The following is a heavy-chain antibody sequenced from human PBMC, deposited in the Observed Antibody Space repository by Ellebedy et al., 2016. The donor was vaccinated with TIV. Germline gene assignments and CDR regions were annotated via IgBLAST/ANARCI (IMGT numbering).Heavy chain of an antibody. D-gene: IGHD1-26*01. CDR3: AKDSGSYPD. V-gene: IGHV3-23*01. Sequence: GESLKISCAASGFIFSDHYMDWVRQAPGKGLEWVSAISGSGGSTYYADSVKGRFTISRDNSKNTLYLQMNSLRAEDTAVYYCAKDSGSYPDWGQGTLVTVSS. CDR1: GFIFSDHY. CDR2: ISGSGGST. J-gene: IGHJ4*02.